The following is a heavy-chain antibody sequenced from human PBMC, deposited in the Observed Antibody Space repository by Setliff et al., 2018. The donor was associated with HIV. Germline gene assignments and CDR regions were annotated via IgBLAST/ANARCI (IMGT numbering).Heavy chain of an antibody. CDR3: ATCDYNLLTGWHC. J-gene: IGHJ4*02. CDR2: IYYSGST. V-gene: IGHV4-39*01. CDR1: GGSISSSSYY. D-gene: IGHD3-9*01. Sequence: SETLSLTCTVSGGSISSSSYYWGWIRQPPGKGLEWIGSIYYSGSTYYNPSLKSRVTISVDTSKNQFSLKLSSDDTALYFCATCDYNLLTGWHCWGQGTLVTVSS.